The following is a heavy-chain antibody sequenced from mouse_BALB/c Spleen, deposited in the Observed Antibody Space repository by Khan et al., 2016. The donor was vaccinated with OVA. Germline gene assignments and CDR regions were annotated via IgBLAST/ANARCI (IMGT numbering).Heavy chain of an antibody. CDR1: GYTFTTYW. D-gene: IGHD2-4*01. CDR2: INPSTGYT. J-gene: IGHJ3*01. V-gene: IGHV1-7*01. CDR3: ARTATMTYRFSY. Sequence: QVQLQQSGAELAKPGASVKMSCKASGYTFTTYWIHWVKQRPGQGLEWIGYINPSTGYTEYNQKFRDKATLTADKSSSTAYMQLSSLTSDDSAVYYCARTATMTYRFSYWGQGTLATASA.